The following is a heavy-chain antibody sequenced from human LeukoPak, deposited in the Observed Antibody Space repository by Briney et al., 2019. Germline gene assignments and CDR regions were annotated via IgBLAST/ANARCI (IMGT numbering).Heavy chain of an antibody. CDR1: GFTFSNYN. J-gene: IGHJ4*02. CDR3: ARLLSGWYLADY. D-gene: IGHD6-19*01. Sequence: GGSLRLSCAASGFTFSNYNMFWTRQAPGKGLEWVSYITSSSNTVHYADSVKGRFTLSRDNAKSSLYLQMNSLRAEDTAIYYCARLLSGWYLADYWGQGTLVTVSS. CDR2: ITSSSNTV. V-gene: IGHV3-48*01.